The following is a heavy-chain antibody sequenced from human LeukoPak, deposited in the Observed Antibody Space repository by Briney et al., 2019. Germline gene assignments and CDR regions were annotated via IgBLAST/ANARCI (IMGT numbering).Heavy chain of an antibody. CDR2: IIPIFGTA. V-gene: IGHV1-69*06. Sequence: SVKVSCKASGSTFSSYAISWVRQAPGQGLEWMGRIIPIFGTANYAQKFQGRVTITADKSTSTAYMELSSLRSEDTAVYYCARDNSGYSYGYDYWGQGTPVTVSS. CDR3: ARDNSGYSYGYDY. CDR1: GSTFSSYA. J-gene: IGHJ4*02. D-gene: IGHD5-18*01.